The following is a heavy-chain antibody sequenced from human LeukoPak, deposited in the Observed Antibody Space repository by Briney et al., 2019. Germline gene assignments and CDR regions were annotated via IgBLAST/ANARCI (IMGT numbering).Heavy chain of an antibody. D-gene: IGHD4-17*01. Sequence: SETLSLTCAVYGGSFSGYYWSWIRQPPGKGLEWIGEINHSGSTNYNPSLKSRVTISVDTSKNQFSLKLSSVTAADTAVYYCARHGDYGDYGDYFDYWGQGTLVTVSS. CDR3: ARHGDYGDYGDYFDY. CDR1: GGSFSGYY. J-gene: IGHJ4*02. V-gene: IGHV4-34*01. CDR2: INHSGST.